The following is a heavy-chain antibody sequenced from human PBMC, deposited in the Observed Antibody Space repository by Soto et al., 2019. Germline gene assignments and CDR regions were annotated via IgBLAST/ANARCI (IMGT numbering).Heavy chain of an antibody. CDR1: GFTFSDYY. J-gene: IGHJ6*03. Sequence: QVQLVESGGGLVKPGGSLRLSCAASGFTFSDYYMSWIRQAPGKGLEWVSYISSSGSTIYYADSVKGRFTISRDNSKNTVYLQMGSLRPEDMAVYYCARSARPDFYCMDVWGKGTTVTVSS. V-gene: IGHV3-11*01. D-gene: IGHD6-6*01. CDR3: ARSARPDFYCMDV. CDR2: ISSSGSTI.